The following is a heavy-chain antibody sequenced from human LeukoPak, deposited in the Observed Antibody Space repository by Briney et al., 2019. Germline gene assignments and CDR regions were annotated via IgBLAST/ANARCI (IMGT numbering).Heavy chain of an antibody. D-gene: IGHD5-18*01. CDR2: ISGSGGRT. CDR3: AKDEGYSYGHGFDY. V-gene: IGHV3-23*01. CDR1: GFTFSSYW. Sequence: RGSLRLSCAASGFTFSSYWMSWVRQAPGKGLEWVSTISGSGGRTYYADSVKGRFTISRDNSKNTLYLQMNSLRAEDTALYYCAKDEGYSYGHGFDYWGQGTLVTVSS. J-gene: IGHJ4*02.